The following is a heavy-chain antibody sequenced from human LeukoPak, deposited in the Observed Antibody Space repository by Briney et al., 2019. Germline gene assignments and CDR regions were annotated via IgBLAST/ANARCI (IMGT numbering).Heavy chain of an antibody. D-gene: IGHD3-10*01. V-gene: IGHV1-2*02. CDR3: ARDSGSGHGDY. CDR2: INPNSGGT. J-gene: IGHJ4*02. Sequence: ASVKVSCKASGYTFTGYYMHWVREAPGQGLEWMGWINPNSGGTNYAQKFQGRVTMTRDTSICTAYMELSRLRSDDTAVYYCARDSGSGHGDYWGQGTLVTVSS. CDR1: GYTFTGYY.